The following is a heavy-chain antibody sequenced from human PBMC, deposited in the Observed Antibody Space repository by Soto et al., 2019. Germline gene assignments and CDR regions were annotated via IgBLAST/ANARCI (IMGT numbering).Heavy chain of an antibody. V-gene: IGHV3-64D*06. Sequence: LRLSSSSSGFTFKAYVIHWVRQAPGKGLEYVSAIGAKGDATYADSVKGRFSISRDNSKNSLFLQMTNVTFEDTATYFCVKVDWYSADCWGQGALVTVSS. CDR3: VKVDWYSADC. D-gene: IGHD2-21*02. J-gene: IGHJ4*02. CDR2: IGAKGDAT. CDR1: GFTFKAYV.